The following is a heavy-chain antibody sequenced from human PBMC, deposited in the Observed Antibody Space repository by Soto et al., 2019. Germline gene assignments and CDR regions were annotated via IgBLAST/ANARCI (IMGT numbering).Heavy chain of an antibody. Sequence: GGSLRLSCAASGLTFNNIWMSWVRRSPEKGPEWVASISPDGGEIYYVDSVKGRFTISRDNTRNSLYLQMNSLRTEDTAVYYCAKGPRWGQGTLVTVSS. CDR2: ISPDGGEI. CDR3: AKGPR. V-gene: IGHV3-7*01. J-gene: IGHJ4*02. CDR1: GLTFNNIW.